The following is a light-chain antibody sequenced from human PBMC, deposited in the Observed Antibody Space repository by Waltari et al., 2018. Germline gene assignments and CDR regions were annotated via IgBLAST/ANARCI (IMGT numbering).Light chain of an antibody. CDR2: GTS. V-gene: IGKV3-15*01. CDR1: QSVSSS. J-gene: IGKJ1*01. CDR3: QQYNNWPPGT. Sequence: EIVMTQSPATLSVSPGEGATLSCRASQSVSSSIAWYQQKPGQAPRLLIYGTSTRATGIPARFSGSGSGTEFSLTISSLQSEDFAVYYCQQYNNWPPGTFGQGTKVEIK.